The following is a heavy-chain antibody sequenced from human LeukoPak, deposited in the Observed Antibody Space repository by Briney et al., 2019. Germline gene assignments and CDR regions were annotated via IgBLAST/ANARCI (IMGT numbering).Heavy chain of an antibody. CDR1: GFTFSSYE. D-gene: IGHD6-13*01. V-gene: IGHV3-48*03. CDR3: ARMGIAYRGAFYY. J-gene: IGHJ4*02. CDR2: ISSSGSTI. Sequence: GGSLRLSCAASGFTFSSYEMNWVRQAPGKGLEWVSYISSSGSTIYYADSVKGRFTISRDNAKNSLYLQMNSLRAEDTAVYYCARMGIAYRGAFYYWGQGTLVTVSS.